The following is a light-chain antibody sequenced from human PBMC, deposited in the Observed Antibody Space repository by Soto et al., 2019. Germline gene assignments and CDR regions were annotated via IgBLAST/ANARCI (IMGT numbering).Light chain of an antibody. CDR1: STDVGGYNY. Sequence: QCALTQPRSVSGSPVQSVTISCTGTSTDVGGYNYVSWYQQHPGKVPKLMLYDVSKRPSGVPDRSSGSKSGNTASLTISGLQAEDEADYYCCSYAGRDTLYVFGSGTKVT. J-gene: IGLJ1*01. V-gene: IGLV2-11*01. CDR3: CSYAGRDTLYV. CDR2: DVS.